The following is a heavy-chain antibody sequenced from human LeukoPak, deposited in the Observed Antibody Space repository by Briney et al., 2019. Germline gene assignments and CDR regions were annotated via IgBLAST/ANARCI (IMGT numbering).Heavy chain of an antibody. CDR3: ARSIRGYSSGWYYFDY. V-gene: IGHV4-39*07. Sequence: PSETLSLTCTVSGGSISSSSYYWGWIRQPPGKGLEWIGSTYYSGSTYYNPSLKSRVTISVDTSKNQFSVKLSSVTAADTAVYYCARSIRGYSSGWYYFDYWGQGTLITVSS. CDR1: GGSISSSSYY. J-gene: IGHJ4*02. CDR2: TYYSGST. D-gene: IGHD6-19*01.